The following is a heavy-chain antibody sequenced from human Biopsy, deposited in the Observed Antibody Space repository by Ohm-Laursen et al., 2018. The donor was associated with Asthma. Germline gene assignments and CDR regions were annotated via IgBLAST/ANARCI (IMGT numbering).Heavy chain of an antibody. CDR3: ARKIAARGGMGV. CDR1: GFAVSRDH. J-gene: IGHJ6*02. D-gene: IGHD6-6*01. V-gene: IGHV3-66*01. Sequence: SLRLSCTASGFAVSRDHMLWVRQAPGKGLEWVSVIYSGGTSHTADSVRGRVTISRDNSKNTLYLQMNSLRAEDTAVYYCARKIAARGGMGVWGQGTTVTVSS. CDR2: IYSGGTS.